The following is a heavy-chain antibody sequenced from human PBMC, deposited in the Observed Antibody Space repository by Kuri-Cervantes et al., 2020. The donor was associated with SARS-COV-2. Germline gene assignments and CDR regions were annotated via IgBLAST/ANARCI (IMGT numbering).Heavy chain of an antibody. D-gene: IGHD1-26*01. V-gene: IGHV3-33*06. CDR1: GFTFSSYS. CDR2: IWYDGSNK. Sequence: GESLKISCAASGFTFSSYSMNWVRQAPGKGLEWVAVIWYDGSNKYYADSVKGRFTISRDNSKNTLYLQMNSLRAEDTAVYYCAKDHGVGALDYWGQGNLVHVSS. CDR3: AKDHGVGALDY. J-gene: IGHJ4*02.